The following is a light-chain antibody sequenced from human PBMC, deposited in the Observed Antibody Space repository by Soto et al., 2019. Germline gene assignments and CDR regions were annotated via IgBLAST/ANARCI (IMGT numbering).Light chain of an antibody. J-gene: IGKJ1*01. CDR1: QSVSTNF. V-gene: IGKV3-20*01. CDR2: GAS. CDR3: QQYGRTSRT. Sequence: EIVLTQYPGTLSLSPGEGATLSCRASQSVSTNFCAWYQQKPGQAPRLLIYGASTRATGIPDRFRGSGSGTDFTLTISRLEPEDSAVYYCQQYGRTSRTLGQVNKVEI.